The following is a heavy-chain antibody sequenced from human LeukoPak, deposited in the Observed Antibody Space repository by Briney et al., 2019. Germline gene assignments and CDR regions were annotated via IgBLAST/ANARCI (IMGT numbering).Heavy chain of an antibody. J-gene: IGHJ4*02. CDR3: ARLAQGSGTYGFDY. CDR2: TLYTGST. V-gene: IGHV4-59*08. CDR1: GGPITGYY. D-gene: IGHD3-10*01. Sequence: SETLSLTCTVSGGPITGYYWSWIRQPPGKGLEWIGYTLYTGSTNYNPSLKSRVTISVDTSKNQFSLKLSSVTAADTAVYYCARLAQGSGTYGFDYWGQGTLVTVSS.